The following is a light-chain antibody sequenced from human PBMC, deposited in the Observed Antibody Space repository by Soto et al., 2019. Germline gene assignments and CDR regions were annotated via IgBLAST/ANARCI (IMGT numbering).Light chain of an antibody. CDR3: QQTDTTLSIT. CDR2: AAS. CDR1: ENISRH. J-gene: IGKJ5*01. V-gene: IGKV1-39*01. Sequence: DIQMTQSPSSLSGSVGDRVTITCRASENISRHLNWYQQKPGKAPKLLIYAASSLQNGVPSRFRGGGSGTDFTLTISNLQPEDFATYYCQQTDTTLSITFGQGTRLESK.